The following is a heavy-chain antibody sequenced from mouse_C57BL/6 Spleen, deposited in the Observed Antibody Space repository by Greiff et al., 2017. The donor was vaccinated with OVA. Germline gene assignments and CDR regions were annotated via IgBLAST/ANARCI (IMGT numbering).Heavy chain of an antibody. Sequence: EVNVVESEGGLVQPGSSMKLSCTASGFTFSDYYMAWVRQVPEQGLEWVANINYDGSSTYYLDSLKSRFIISGDNASNILYLQMSRLKSEDTATYYGACRKKAYYAMDYWGQGTSVTVSS. CDR2: INYDGSST. V-gene: IGHV5-16*01. CDR3: ACRKKAYYAMDY. J-gene: IGHJ4*01. CDR1: GFTFSDYY.